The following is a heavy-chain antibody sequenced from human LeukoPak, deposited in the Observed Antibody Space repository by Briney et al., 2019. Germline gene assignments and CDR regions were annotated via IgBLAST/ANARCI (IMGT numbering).Heavy chain of an antibody. D-gene: IGHD3-22*01. Sequence: PGGSLRLSCAASGFTFSSYGMHWVRQAPGKGLEWVPFIRYDGSDKYYADSVRGRFTISRDNSKNTLYLQMNSLRAEDTAVYYCARETAIMVTMIDYWGQGTLVTVSS. J-gene: IGHJ4*02. CDR3: ARETAIMVTMIDY. CDR2: IRYDGSDK. V-gene: IGHV3-30*02. CDR1: GFTFSSYG.